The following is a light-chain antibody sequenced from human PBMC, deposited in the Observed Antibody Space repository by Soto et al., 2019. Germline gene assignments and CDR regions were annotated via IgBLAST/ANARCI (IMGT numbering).Light chain of an antibody. CDR2: VAS. CDR3: QNYNKWPLT. V-gene: IGKV3-15*01. J-gene: IGKJ4*01. CDR1: QSVSIN. Sequence: EIVMTQSPATLSVSPGERATLSCRASQSVSINLAWYQQKPGQAPRLLIYVASTRATGIPARFSGSGSGTEFTLTISTLQAEDFAVYSCQNYNKWPLTFGRGTKVEIK.